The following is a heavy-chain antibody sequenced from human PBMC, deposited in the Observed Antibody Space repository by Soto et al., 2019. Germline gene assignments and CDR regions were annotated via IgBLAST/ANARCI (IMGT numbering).Heavy chain of an antibody. V-gene: IGHV1-8*01. D-gene: IGHD3-16*02. Sequence: GASVKVSCKASGYTFTSYDINWVRQATGQGLEWMGWMNPNSGNTGYAQKFQGRVTMTRNTSISTAYMELSSLRSEDTAVYYCATGSLSPKHYDYVWGSYHETNWFDPWGQGTLVTVSS. CDR3: ATGSLSPKHYDYVWGSYHETNWFDP. CDR1: GYTFTSYD. CDR2: MNPNSGNT. J-gene: IGHJ5*02.